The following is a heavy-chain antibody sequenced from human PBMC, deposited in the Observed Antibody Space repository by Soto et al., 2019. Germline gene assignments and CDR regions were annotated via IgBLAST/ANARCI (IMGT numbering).Heavy chain of an antibody. CDR3: ARRKVSGWWKTDEADY. Sequence: QLQLQESGPGLVKPSETLSLTCTVSGGSISSSSYYWGWIRQPPGKGLEWIGSIYYSGSTYYNPSLKGRVTISVATSKNQFSLKLSSVTAADTAVYYCARRKVSGWWKTDEADYWGQGTLVTVSS. D-gene: IGHD2-15*01. J-gene: IGHJ4*02. CDR1: GGSISSSSYY. V-gene: IGHV4-39*01. CDR2: IYYSGST.